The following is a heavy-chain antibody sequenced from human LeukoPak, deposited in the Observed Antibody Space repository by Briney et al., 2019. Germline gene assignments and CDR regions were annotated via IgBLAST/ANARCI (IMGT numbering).Heavy chain of an antibody. V-gene: IGHV3-15*01. J-gene: IGHJ4*02. CDR2: IKSKTDGGTT. D-gene: IGHD3-10*01. Sequence: GGSLRLSCAASGFTFSNAWMSWVRQAPGKGLEWVGRIKSKTDGGTTDYAAPVKGRFTTSRDDSKNTLYLQMNSLKTEDTAVYYCTTQLLRFGESLGYWGQGTLVTVSS. CDR1: GFTFSNAW. CDR3: TTQLLRFGESLGY.